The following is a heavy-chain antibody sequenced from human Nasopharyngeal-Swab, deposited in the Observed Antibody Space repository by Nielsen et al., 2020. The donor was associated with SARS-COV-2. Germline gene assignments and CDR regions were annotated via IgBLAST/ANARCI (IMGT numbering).Heavy chain of an antibody. CDR3: AKVMDSSGWYYFDY. Sequence: GESLKISCAASGFTFSSYAMSWVRQAPGKGLEWVSVIYSGGSSTYYADSVKGRFTISRDNSKNTLYLQMNSLRAEDTAVYYCAKVMDSSGWYYFDYWGQGTLVTVSS. V-gene: IGHV3-23*03. CDR2: IYSGGSST. CDR1: GFTFSSYA. D-gene: IGHD6-19*01. J-gene: IGHJ4*02.